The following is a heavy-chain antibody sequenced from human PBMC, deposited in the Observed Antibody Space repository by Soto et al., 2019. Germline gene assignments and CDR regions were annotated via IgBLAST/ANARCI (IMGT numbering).Heavy chain of an antibody. D-gene: IGHD4-17*01. V-gene: IGHV3-15*06. CDR3: AASTVVTPHGMDV. CDR2: IKSKIDGGTT. Sequence: GGSLRLSCAASGFIFNKAWMSWVRQAPGKGLEWVGRIKSKIDGGTTQYAAPVKGRFTISRDDSENTLYLQVSSLNTEDTAVYYCAASTVVTPHGMDVWGQGTTVTVSS. J-gene: IGHJ6*02. CDR1: GFIFNKAW.